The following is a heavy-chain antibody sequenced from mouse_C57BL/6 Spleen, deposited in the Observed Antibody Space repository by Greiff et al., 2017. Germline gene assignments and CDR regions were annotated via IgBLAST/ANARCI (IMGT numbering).Heavy chain of an antibody. CDR3: TMGSYDYGSSPYAMDD. Sequence: VKLQESGAELVRPGASVTLSCKASGYTFTDYEMHWVKQTPVHGLEWIGAIDPETGGTAYNQKFKGKAILTADKSSSTAYMKLRSLTSEDSAVYYCTMGSYDYGSSPYAMDDWGQGTSVTVAS. V-gene: IGHV1-15*01. CDR1: GYTFTDYE. J-gene: IGHJ4*01. D-gene: IGHD1-1*01. CDR2: IDPETGGT.